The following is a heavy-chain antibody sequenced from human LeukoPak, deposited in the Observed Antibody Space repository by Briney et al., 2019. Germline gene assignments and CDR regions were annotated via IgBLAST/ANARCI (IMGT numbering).Heavy chain of an antibody. Sequence: GRSLRLSCAASEFTFSRYGMHWVRQAPGKGLEWVAIISYDGSNKYYADSVKGRFTISRDNSKNTLYLQMNSLRAEDTAVYYCAKDPTLTGTTADYWGQGTLVIVSS. J-gene: IGHJ4*02. D-gene: IGHD1-20*01. CDR3: AKDPTLTGTTADY. V-gene: IGHV3-30*18. CDR1: EFTFSRYG. CDR2: ISYDGSNK.